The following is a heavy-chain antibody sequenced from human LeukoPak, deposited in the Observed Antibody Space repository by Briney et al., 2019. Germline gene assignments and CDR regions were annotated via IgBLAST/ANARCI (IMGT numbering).Heavy chain of an antibody. Sequence: PSETLSLTCTVSGGSISSYYWSWIRQPAGKGLEWIGRIYTSGSTNYNPSLKSRVTMSVDTSKNQFSLKLSSVTAADTAVYYCARDGGPIAARPNWFDPWGQGTLVTVSS. J-gene: IGHJ5*02. D-gene: IGHD6-6*01. CDR3: ARDGGPIAARPNWFDP. V-gene: IGHV4-4*07. CDR1: GGSISSYY. CDR2: IYTSGST.